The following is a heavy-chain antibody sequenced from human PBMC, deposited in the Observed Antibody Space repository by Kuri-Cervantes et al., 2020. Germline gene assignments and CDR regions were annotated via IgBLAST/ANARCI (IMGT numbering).Heavy chain of an antibody. CDR3: AKDDKWLVSFDY. CDR2: ISGSGGST. D-gene: IGHD6-19*01. CDR1: GLTFSRYW. Sequence: GESLKISCAASGLTFSRYWMSWVRQAPGKGLEWVSAISGSGGSTYYADSVKGRFTISRDNSKNTLYLQMNSLRAEDTAVYYCAKDDKWLVSFDYWGQGTLVTVSS. V-gene: IGHV3-23*01. J-gene: IGHJ4*02.